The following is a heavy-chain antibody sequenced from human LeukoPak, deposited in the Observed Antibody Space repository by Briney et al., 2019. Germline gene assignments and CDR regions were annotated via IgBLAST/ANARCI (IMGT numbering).Heavy chain of an antibody. CDR2: ISRRSDYI. D-gene: IGHD1-26*01. V-gene: IGHV3-21*01. CDR1: GFTFSSYN. Sequence: GGSLRLSCAASGFTFSSYNMNWVRQAPGTGLEWGSSISRRSDYIYYADSVKGRFTISRDNANTSLYLQMNSLSAEDTAVYYCAREELSYWGQGTLVTVSS. J-gene: IGHJ4*02. CDR3: AREELSY.